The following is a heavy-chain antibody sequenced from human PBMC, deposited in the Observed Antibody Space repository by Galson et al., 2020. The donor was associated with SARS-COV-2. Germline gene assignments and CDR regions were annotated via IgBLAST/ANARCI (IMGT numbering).Heavy chain of an antibody. CDR3: ARRGGSGYGSGWFDP. Sequence: SETLSLTCTVSGGSISSGSYYWGWIRQPPGKGLEWIGSLYYSGSTYYNPSLKSRVTISGDTSKNQFSLKLSSVTAADTAVYYCARRGGSGYGSGWFDPWGQGTLVTVSS. J-gene: IGHJ5*02. D-gene: IGHD5-12*01. CDR1: GGSISSGSYY. V-gene: IGHV4-39*01. CDR2: LYYSGST.